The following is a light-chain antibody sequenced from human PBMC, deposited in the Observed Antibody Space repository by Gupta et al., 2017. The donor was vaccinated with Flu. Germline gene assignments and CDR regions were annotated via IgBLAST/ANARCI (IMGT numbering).Light chain of an antibody. CDR1: SSDIGSYDY. CDR3: SSYAATGALSL. V-gene: IGLV2-14*01. CDR2: DVS. Sequence: QSALTQPASVSGSPGQSINIPCTGTSSDIGSYDYVSWYQQSPGRAPKLMIYDVSNRPSGISDRFSGSKYGNTASLTIAGLQAEDEADYYCSSYAATGALSLFGGGTKVTVL. J-gene: IGLJ2*01.